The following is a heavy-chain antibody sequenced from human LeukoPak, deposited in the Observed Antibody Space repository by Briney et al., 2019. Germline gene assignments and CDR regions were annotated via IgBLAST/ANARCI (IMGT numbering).Heavy chain of an antibody. V-gene: IGHV3-33*06. CDR2: IWYDGSQK. CDR3: AKEVGPDLGH. D-gene: IGHD1-26*01. J-gene: IGHJ4*02. Sequence: GGSLRLSCAGSGFTFSHFAIHWVRQAPGRGLEWLAVIWYDGSQKYHAASVKGRFTISRDNSQNTAFLQMDSLRVEDTAVYYCAKEVGPDLGHWGQGTLVSVSS. CDR1: GFTFSHFA.